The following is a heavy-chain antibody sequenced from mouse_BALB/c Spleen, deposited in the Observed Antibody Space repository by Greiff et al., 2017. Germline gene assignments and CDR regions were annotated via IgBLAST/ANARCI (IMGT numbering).Heavy chain of an antibody. CDR1: GYTFTSYV. D-gene: IGHD1-1*01. Sequence: VQLQQSGPELVKPGASVKMSCKASGYTFTSYVMHWVKQKPGQGLEWIGYINPYNDGTKYNEKFKGKATLTSDKSSSTAYMELSSLTSEDSAVYYCARGGFYYGYYYAMDYWGQGTSVTVSS. V-gene: IGHV1-14*01. CDR3: ARGGFYYGYYYAMDY. J-gene: IGHJ4*01. CDR2: INPYNDGT.